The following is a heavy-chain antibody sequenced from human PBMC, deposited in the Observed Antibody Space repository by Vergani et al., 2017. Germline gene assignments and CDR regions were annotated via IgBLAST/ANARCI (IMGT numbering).Heavy chain of an antibody. CDR3: ARVFCSSTSCYVAAFDY. J-gene: IGHJ4*02. CDR1: GFTFSSYS. Sequence: EVQLVESGGGLVQPGGSLRLSCAASGFTFSSYSMNWVRQAPGKGLEWVSYISSSSSTIYYADSVKGRFTISRDNAKNSLYLQMNSLRAEDTAVYYCARVFCSSTSCYVAAFDYWGQGTLVTVSS. CDR2: ISSSSSTI. D-gene: IGHD2-2*01. V-gene: IGHV3-48*01.